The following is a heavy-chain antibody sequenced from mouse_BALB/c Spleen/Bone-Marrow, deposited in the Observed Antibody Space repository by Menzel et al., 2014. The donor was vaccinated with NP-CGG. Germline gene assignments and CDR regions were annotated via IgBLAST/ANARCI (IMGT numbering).Heavy chain of an antibody. CDR1: GYTFTTYT. Sequence: QVQLQQPGAELAGPGASVKMSCKASGYTFTTYTMHWVKQRPGQGLEWIGYINPSSGYTNYNQKFKDKATLTADKSSSTAYMQLSSLTSEDSAVYFCAKRDIYYGYDGNAMDYWGQGTSVTVSS. J-gene: IGHJ4*01. CDR2: INPSSGYT. V-gene: IGHV1-4*01. D-gene: IGHD2-2*01. CDR3: AKRDIYYGYDGNAMDY.